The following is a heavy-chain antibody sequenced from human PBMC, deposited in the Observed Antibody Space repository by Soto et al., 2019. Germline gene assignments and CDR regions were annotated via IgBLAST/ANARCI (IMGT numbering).Heavy chain of an antibody. V-gene: IGHV3-30*18. CDR1: GFNFSSYG. CDR2: ISYDGSHK. J-gene: IGHJ4*02. D-gene: IGHD1-1*01. Sequence: PGGSLRLSCTASGFNFSSYGLHWVRQAPGRGLEWVAVISYDGSHKLSADSVKGRFTISRDNSKNTLFLQMNTLRSEDTAVYYCAKDRPRRTSGYFFDYWGQGTPVTVSS. CDR3: AKDRPRRTSGYFFDY.